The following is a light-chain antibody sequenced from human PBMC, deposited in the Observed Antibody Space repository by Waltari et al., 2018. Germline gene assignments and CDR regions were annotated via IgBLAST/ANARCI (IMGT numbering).Light chain of an antibody. CDR2: VNSDGSN. J-gene: IGLJ3*02. Sequence: QLMLTQSPSASASLGASVKLTCTLRTGHSNSPIAWHQQQPEKGPRSLMTVNSDGSNSKGDGVPDRFSGSSARAERYLTISSLQSEDETDYYCATGGCGIWVFGGGTKVTVL. V-gene: IGLV4-69*01. CDR1: TGHSNSP. CDR3: ATGGCGIWV.